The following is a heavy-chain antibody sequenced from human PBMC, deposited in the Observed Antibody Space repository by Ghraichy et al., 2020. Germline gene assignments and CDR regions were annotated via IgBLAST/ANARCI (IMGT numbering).Heavy chain of an antibody. CDR3: ATGDYYIWYFHL. CDR1: GFSSSNYW. J-gene: IGHJ2*01. V-gene: IGHV3-7*03. CDR2: IDQDGSEN. Sequence: LSLTCVASGFSSSNYWINWVRQTPGKGLEWVANIDQDGSENWFLDSVRGRFTISRDNAKNSVYLQMNSLRAEDTAVYFCATGDYYIWYFHLWGRGTLVTVS. D-gene: IGHD3-9*01.